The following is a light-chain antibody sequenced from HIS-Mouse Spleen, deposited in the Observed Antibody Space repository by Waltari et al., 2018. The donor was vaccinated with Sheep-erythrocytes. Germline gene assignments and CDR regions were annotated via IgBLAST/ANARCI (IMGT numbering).Light chain of an antibody. CDR3: CSYAGSYNHV. CDR2: DVS. CDR1: SSDVGGYNY. Sequence: QSALTQPRSVSGSPGQSVTISCTGTSSDVGGYNYVSWCQQPPGKAPKLMIYDVSKRPSGVPDRFSGSKSGNTASLTISGLQAEDEADYYCCSYAGSYNHVFATGTKVTVL. J-gene: IGLJ1*01. V-gene: IGLV2-11*01.